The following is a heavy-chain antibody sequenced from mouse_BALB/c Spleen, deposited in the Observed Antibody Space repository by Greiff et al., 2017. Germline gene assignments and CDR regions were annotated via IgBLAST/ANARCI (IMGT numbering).Heavy chain of an antibody. CDR2: INPDSSTI. J-gene: IGHJ4*01. D-gene: IGHD1-1*01. V-gene: IGHV4-1*02. CDR1: GFDFSRYW. CDR3: ARRNYGSSYVFYAMDD. Sequence: EVKLVESGGGLVQPGGSLKLSCAASGFDFSRYWMSWVRQAPGKGLEWIGEINPDSSTINYTPSLKDKFIISRDNAKNTLYLQMSKVRSEDTALYYCARRNYGSSYVFYAMDDWGQGTSVTVSS.